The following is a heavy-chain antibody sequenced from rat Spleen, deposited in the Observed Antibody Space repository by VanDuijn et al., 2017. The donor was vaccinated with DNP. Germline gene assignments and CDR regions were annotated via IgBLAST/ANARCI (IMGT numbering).Heavy chain of an antibody. CDR1: GFTFSKYG. Sequence: EVQLVESGGDLVQPGRSLKLSCAASGFTFSKYGMAWVRQAPTQGLEWVASISYDGSTTYYGDSVKGRFTISRDSSKSTLSLQMDSLRSEATATYYCARGVYYYSATYWYFDFWGPGTMVTVSS. CDR2: ISYDGSTT. V-gene: IGHV5-29*01. CDR3: ARGVYYYSATYWYFDF. J-gene: IGHJ1*01. D-gene: IGHD1-1*01.